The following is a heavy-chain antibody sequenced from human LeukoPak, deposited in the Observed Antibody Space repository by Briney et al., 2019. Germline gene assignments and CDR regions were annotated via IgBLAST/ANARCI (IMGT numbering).Heavy chain of an antibody. CDR1: GGTFSSYA. V-gene: IGHV1-69*05. CDR3: AAGACSGGSCYSDY. J-gene: IGHJ4*02. Sequence: ASVKVSCKASGGTFSSYAISWVRQAPGQWLEWMGGIIPIFGTANYAQKFQGRVTITTDESTSTAYMELSSLRSEDTAVYYCAAGACSGGSCYSDYWGQGTLVTVSS. CDR2: IIPIFGTA. D-gene: IGHD2-15*01.